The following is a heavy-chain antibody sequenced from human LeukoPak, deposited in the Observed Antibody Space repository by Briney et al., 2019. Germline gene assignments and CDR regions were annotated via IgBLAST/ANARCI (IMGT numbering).Heavy chain of an antibody. CDR2: INHSGST. J-gene: IGHJ5*02. CDR1: GGSFSDYH. V-gene: IGHV4-34*01. D-gene: IGHD1-26*01. Sequence: PSETLSLTCAVYGGSFSDYHWSWIRQPPGKGLEWIGEINHSGSTNYNPSLKSRLTISVDTSKKQFSLKLSSVTAADTAVYYCARKVGATTYPDWFDPWGQGTLVTVSS. CDR3: ARKVGATTYPDWFDP.